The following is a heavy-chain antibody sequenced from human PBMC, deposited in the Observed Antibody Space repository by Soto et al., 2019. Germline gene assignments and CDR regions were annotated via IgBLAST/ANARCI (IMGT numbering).Heavy chain of an antibody. CDR3: ARGRVITIFGVVTMYYFDY. J-gene: IGHJ4*02. Sequence: SETLSLTCAVYGGSFSGYYWSWIRQPPGKGLEWIGEINHSGSTNYNPSLKSRVTISVDTSKNQFSLKLSSVTAADTAVYYCARGRVITIFGVVTMYYFDYWGQGTLVTVS. D-gene: IGHD3-3*01. V-gene: IGHV4-34*01. CDR1: GGSFSGYY. CDR2: INHSGST.